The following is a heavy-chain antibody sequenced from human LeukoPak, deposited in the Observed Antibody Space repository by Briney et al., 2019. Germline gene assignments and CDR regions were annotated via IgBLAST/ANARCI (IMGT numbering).Heavy chain of an antibody. J-gene: IGHJ4*02. V-gene: IGHV1-18*01. D-gene: IGHD3-22*01. CDR1: GYTFTSYA. CDR2: ISAYNGNT. Sequence: ASVKVSCKASGYTFTSYAMHWVRQAPGQGLEWMGWISAYNGNTNYAQKLQGRVTMTTDTSTSTAYMELRSLRSDDTAVYYCARDRKGGYDSSGYSLYYWGQGTLVTVSS. CDR3: ARDRKGGYDSSGYSLYY.